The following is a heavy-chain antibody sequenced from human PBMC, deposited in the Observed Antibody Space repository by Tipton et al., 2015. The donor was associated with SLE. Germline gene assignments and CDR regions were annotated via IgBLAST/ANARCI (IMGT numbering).Heavy chain of an antibody. V-gene: IGHV4-59*01. CDR2: IYYSGST. CDR3: AGAEADAFDI. J-gene: IGHJ3*02. CDR1: GGSISSYY. Sequence: TLSLTCTVSGGSISSYYWSWIRQPPGKGLEWIGYIYYSGSTNYNPPLKSRVTISVDTSKNQFSLKLSSVTAAETAVYYCAGAEADAFDIWGQGTMVTVSS.